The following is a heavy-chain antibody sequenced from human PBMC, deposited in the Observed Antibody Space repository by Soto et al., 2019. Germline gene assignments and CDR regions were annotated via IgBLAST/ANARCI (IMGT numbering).Heavy chain of an antibody. CDR2: IIPIFGTA. J-gene: IGHJ4*02. Sequence: SVKVSCKASGGTFSSYAISWVRQAPGQGLEWMGGIIPIFGTANYAQKFQGRVTITADESTSTAYMELSSLRSEDTAVYYCVADGDYYYFDYWGQGTLVTVSS. D-gene: IGHD4-17*01. CDR1: GGTFSSYA. CDR3: VADGDYYYFDY. V-gene: IGHV1-69*13.